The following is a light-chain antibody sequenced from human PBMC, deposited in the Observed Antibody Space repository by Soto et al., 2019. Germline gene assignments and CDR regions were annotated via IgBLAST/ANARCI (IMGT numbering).Light chain of an antibody. V-gene: IGKV1-39*01. J-gene: IGKJ1*01. CDR3: QQSYSTLWT. CDR2: AAS. Sequence: DIQMTQSPSSLSASVGDRFTVTCRASQSISSYLNWYQQKPGKAPKLLIYAASSLQSVVPSRFSGSGSGTDFTLTISSLLPEDFATYYCQQSYSTLWTFGQGTKVEIK. CDR1: QSISSY.